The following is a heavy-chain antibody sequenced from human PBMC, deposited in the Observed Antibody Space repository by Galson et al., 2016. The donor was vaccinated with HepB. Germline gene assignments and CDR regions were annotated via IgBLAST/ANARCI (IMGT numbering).Heavy chain of an antibody. CDR3: ARDMDYYDSSGLYSH. D-gene: IGHD3-22*01. CDR2: ISSSSSYI. J-gene: IGHJ4*02. V-gene: IGHV3-21*01. CDR1: GFTFSSYS. Sequence: SLRLSCAASGFTFSSYSMNWVRQAPGKGLEWVSCISSSSSYIYYADSVKGRFTISRDNAKNSLDLQMNSLRAEDTAVYYCARDMDYYDSSGLYSHWGQGTLVTVSS.